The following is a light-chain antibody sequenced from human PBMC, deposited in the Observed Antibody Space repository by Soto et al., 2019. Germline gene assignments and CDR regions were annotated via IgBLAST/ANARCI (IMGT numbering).Light chain of an antibody. CDR1: QSLTNSY. CDR2: AAS. CDR3: QQYGSSWWT. J-gene: IGKJ1*01. V-gene: IGKV3-20*01. Sequence: DIVLTQSPDTLSMSQGNRATLSSRASQSLTNSYIAWYQVKPGQAPRLLIYAASSRATGIPDRFSGSGSGTDFTLSISRVEPEDFAVYYCQQYGSSWWTFGQGTKVDI.